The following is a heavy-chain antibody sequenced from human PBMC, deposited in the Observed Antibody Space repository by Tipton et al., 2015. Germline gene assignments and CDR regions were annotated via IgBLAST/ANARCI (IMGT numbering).Heavy chain of an antibody. CDR1: GGPFSGYN. J-gene: IGHJ4*02. CDR3: ARGGYSGTYSPDY. D-gene: IGHD1-26*01. V-gene: IGHV4-34*01. Sequence: TLSLTCAVYGGPFSGYNWIWIRQPPEKGLEWIGEISPRGTTTYNPSLKSRVTISVDTSNNQISLNVNSVTAADTAVYYCARGGYSGTYSPDYWGQGTLVTVSS. CDR2: ISPRGTT.